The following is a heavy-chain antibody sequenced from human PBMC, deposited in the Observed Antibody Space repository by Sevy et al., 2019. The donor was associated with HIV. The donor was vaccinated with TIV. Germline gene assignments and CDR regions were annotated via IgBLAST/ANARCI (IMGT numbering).Heavy chain of an antibody. CDR2: ISSSSYI. J-gene: IGHJ1*01. D-gene: IGHD6-19*01. CDR1: GFTFSSYS. V-gene: IGHV3-21*01. CDR3: ARAYSSGWYQYFQH. Sequence: GGSLRLSCAASGFTFSSYSMNWVRQAPGKGLEWVSSISSSSYIYYADSVKGRFTISRDNAKNSLYLQMNSLRAEDTAVYYCARAYSSGWYQYFQHWGQGTLVTVSS.